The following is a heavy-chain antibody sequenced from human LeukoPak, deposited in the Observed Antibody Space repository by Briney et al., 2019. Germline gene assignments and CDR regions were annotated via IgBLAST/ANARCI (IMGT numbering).Heavy chain of an antibody. CDR1: GFTLSSYW. J-gene: IGHJ4*02. Sequence: GGSLRLSCAASGFTLSSYWMHWVRQVPGKGLVWVSRIKSDGSDTRYADSEKGRFTISRDNAKNTLYLQMNSLRAEDTAVYYCARGYSSGLHFDYWGQGTLVTVSS. D-gene: IGHD6-19*01. CDR2: IKSDGSDT. V-gene: IGHV3-74*01. CDR3: ARGYSSGLHFDY.